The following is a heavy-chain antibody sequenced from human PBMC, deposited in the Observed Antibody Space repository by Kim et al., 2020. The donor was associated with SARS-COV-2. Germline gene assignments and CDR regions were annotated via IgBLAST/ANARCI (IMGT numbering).Heavy chain of an antibody. CDR2: ISSSGSTI. D-gene: IGHD3-3*01. J-gene: IGHJ3*02. CDR1: GFTFSDYY. Sequence: GGSLRLSCAASGFTFSDYYMSWIRQAPGKGLEWVSYISSSGSTIYYADSVKGRFTISRDNAKNSLYLQMNSLRAEDTAVYYCARPLPSYYDFWSGYSSRAGGAFDIWGQGTMVTVSS. V-gene: IGHV3-11*01. CDR3: ARPLPSYYDFWSGYSSRAGGAFDI.